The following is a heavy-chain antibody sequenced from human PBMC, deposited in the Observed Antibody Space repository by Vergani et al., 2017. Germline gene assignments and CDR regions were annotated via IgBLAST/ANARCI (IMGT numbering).Heavy chain of an antibody. D-gene: IGHD3-9*01. J-gene: IGHJ4*02. V-gene: IGHV1-46*03. CDR3: ARGDYGILTGYRY. CDR2: INPSGGHT. Sequence: QMQLEQSGSELKKPGASVKISCKAPGNTFTSFAMNWVRQAPGQGLEWMGIINPSGGHTNYAQKFQGRVTMTRDTSTSTVYMELSSLRSEDTAIYYCARGDYGILTGYRYWGQGTLVTVSA. CDR1: GNTFTSFA.